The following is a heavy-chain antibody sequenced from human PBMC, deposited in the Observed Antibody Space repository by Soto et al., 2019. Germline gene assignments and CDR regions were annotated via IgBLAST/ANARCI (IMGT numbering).Heavy chain of an antibody. CDR2: IYSGGYT. CDR3: RTPPGGGGY. D-gene: IGHD3-10*01. Sequence: EVQLVESGGGLIQPGGSLRLSCAVSGFTVSNNYMSWVRQAPGKGLEGVSVIYSGGYTAYGDSVKGRFTISRDNSKNTLISQMKSRGPDPPPVFYGRTPPGGGGYWGQGTLVTVSS. CDR1: GFTVSNNY. J-gene: IGHJ4*02. V-gene: IGHV3-53*01.